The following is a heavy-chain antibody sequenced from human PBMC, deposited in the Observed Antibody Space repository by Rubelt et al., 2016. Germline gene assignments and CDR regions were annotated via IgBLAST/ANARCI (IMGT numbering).Heavy chain of an antibody. D-gene: IGHD4-17*01. CDR1: GYPFATYA. J-gene: IGHJ6*01. Sequence: QVQLVQSGAEVKRPGASVKVSCKASGYPFATYAMHWVRQAPGQRLEWMGWIDAGTGDTKYSINLQGRVTFTRDTSASTAYMELSSLRSEDSAVYYCARFALPAVTTAYYYYALDVWGQGTTVTVSS. CDR2: IDAGTGDT. V-gene: IGHV1-3*01. CDR3: ARFALPAVTTAYYYYALDV.